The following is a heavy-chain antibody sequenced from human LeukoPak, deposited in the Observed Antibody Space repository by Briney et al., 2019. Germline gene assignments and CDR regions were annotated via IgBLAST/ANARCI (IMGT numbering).Heavy chain of an antibody. J-gene: IGHJ4*02. CDR3: AREIPTYSSSYDY. CDR1: GFTFSSYS. V-gene: IGHV3-48*01. Sequence: GGSLRLSCAASGFTFSSYSMMWVRQAPGKGLEWVSYISSSSSTIYYADSVKGRFTISRDNAKNSLYLQMNSLRAEDTAVYYCAREIPTYSSSYDYWGQGTLVTVSS. D-gene: IGHD6-13*01. CDR2: ISSSSSTI.